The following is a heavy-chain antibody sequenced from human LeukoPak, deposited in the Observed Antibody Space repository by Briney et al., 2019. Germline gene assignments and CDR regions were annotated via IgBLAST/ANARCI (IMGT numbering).Heavy chain of an antibody. D-gene: IGHD3-10*01. CDR1: GYTFSSYW. Sequence: RGESLKISCKGSGYTFSSYWIGWVRQMPGEGVEWMVINYPGGSYTRYSPSFQGQVTISDDKSISTAYLQWRSLKASDPAMYDCARAGPYGAGSQHYFDYWGQGTLVTVSS. CDR2: NYPGGSYT. CDR3: ARAGPYGAGSQHYFDY. V-gene: IGHV5-51*01. J-gene: IGHJ4*02.